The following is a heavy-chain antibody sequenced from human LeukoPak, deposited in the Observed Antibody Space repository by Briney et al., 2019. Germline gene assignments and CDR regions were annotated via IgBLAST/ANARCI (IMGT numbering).Heavy chain of an antibody. CDR1: GGSISSSSYY. V-gene: IGHV4-39*01. CDR3: ARTPQDLWFGELYFDY. Sequence: SETLSLTCTVSGGSISSSSYYWGWIRQPPGKGLEWIGSIYYSGSTYYNPSLKSRVTISVDTSKNQFSLKLSSVTAADTAVYYCARTPQDLWFGELYFDYWGQGTLVTVSS. CDR2: IYYSGST. J-gene: IGHJ4*02. D-gene: IGHD3-10*01.